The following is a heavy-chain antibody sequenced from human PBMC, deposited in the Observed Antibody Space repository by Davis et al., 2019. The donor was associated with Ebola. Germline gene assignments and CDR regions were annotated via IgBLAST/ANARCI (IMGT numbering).Heavy chain of an antibody. CDR2: INTNTGNP. J-gene: IGHJ4*02. CDR1: GYTFTSYA. CDR3: ARVGSSSFLYYFDY. Sequence: AASVKVSCKASGYTFTSYAMNWVRQAPGQGLEWMGWINTNTGNPTYAQGFTGRFVFSLDTSVSTAYLQISSLKAEDTAVYYCARVGSSSFLYYFDYWGQGTLVTVSS. D-gene: IGHD6-13*01. V-gene: IGHV7-4-1*02.